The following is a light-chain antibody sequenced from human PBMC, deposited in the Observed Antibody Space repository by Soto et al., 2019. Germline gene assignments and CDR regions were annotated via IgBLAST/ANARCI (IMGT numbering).Light chain of an antibody. V-gene: IGKV1-5*03. CDR3: QQYSTFST. Sequence: DIEMTQSPSTLSAYIGDRVTISCRASQSISSWLAWYQQKPGKAPKLLIYKASSLEIGVPSRFSGSGSGTEFTLTISSLQPDDFATYYCQQYSTFSTFGQGTKVDNK. J-gene: IGKJ1*01. CDR2: KAS. CDR1: QSISSW.